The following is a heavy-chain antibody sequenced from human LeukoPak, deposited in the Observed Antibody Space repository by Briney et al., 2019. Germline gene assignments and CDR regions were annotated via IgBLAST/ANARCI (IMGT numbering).Heavy chain of an antibody. CDR3: ARDSKVTIFGVVDNWFDP. Sequence: SQTLSLTCTVSGGSISSGGYYWSWIRQHPGTGLEWLGYIYYSGSTYYNPSLKSRVTISVDTSKNQFSLKLSSVTAADTAVYYCARDSKVTIFGVVDNWFDPWGQGTLVTVSS. V-gene: IGHV4-31*03. D-gene: IGHD3-3*01. J-gene: IGHJ5*02. CDR2: IYYSGST. CDR1: GGSISSGGYY.